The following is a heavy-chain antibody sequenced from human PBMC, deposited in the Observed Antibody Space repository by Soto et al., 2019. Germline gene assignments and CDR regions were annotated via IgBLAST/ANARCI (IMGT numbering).Heavy chain of an antibody. V-gene: IGHV4-31*03. CDR2: IDNTRST. Sequence: SETLSLTCTVSGGSITSGGYYWSWIRQHPGKGLEWIGYIDNTRSTYYNPSLKSRVTISVDTSKNQFSLKLNSVTAADTAVYYCARELYGSSSWDRFEPWGQGTLVIVSS. CDR1: GGSITSGGYY. J-gene: IGHJ5*02. D-gene: IGHD6-13*01. CDR3: ARELYGSSSWDRFEP.